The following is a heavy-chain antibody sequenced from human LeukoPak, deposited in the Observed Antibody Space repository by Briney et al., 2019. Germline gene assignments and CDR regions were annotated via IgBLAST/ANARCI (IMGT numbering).Heavy chain of an antibody. D-gene: IGHD6-13*01. Sequence: GESLKISCKASGYSFATSWIGWVRQMPGKGLEWMGIIYPSDSDTKYSPSFQGQVTISVDKSISAAYLQWSGLKASDTAMYYCARLRRLGSSSDYWGQGTLVTVSS. V-gene: IGHV5-51*01. CDR3: ARLRRLGSSSDY. CDR2: IYPSDSDT. CDR1: GYSFATSW. J-gene: IGHJ4*02.